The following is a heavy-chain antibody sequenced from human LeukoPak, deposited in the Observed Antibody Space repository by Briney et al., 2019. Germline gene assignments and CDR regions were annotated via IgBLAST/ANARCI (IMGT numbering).Heavy chain of an antibody. V-gene: IGHV1-46*03. CDR1: GYIFTSYH. Sequence: ASVKVSCKASGYIFTSYHIHWVRQAPGQGLEWMGIINPSGGSTNYAQKFQGRVTMTRDMSTSTVYMELSRLRSDDTAVYYCAKTVTTAYYYYYMDVWGKGTTVTVSS. CDR3: AKTVTTAYYYYYMDV. D-gene: IGHD4-17*01. J-gene: IGHJ6*03. CDR2: INPSGGST.